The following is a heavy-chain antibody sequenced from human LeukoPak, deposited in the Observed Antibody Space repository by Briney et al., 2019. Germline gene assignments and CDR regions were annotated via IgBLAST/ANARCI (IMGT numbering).Heavy chain of an antibody. V-gene: IGHV3-53*04. J-gene: IGHJ6*02. D-gene: IGHD3-22*01. CDR2: IYSGGST. Sequence: GGSLRLSCAASGFTVSSNYMSWVRQAPGKGLEWVSVIYSGGSTYYADSVKGRFTISRHNSKNTLYLQMNSLRAEDTAVYYCARDPLYYYDSSGYYSHYYGMDVWGQGTTVTVSS. CDR1: GFTVSSNY. CDR3: ARDPLYYYDSSGYYSHYYGMDV.